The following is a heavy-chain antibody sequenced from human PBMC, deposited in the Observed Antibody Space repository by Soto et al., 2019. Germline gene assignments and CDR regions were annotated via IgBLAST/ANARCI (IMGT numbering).Heavy chain of an antibody. V-gene: IGHV4-34*01. CDR2: INHSGST. CDR3: ERGHRGYYYGSGSYYISADSYYYGMDV. D-gene: IGHD3-10*01. Sequence: SETLSLTCAVYGGSFSGYYWSWIRQPPGKGLEWIGEINHSGSTNYNPSLKSRVTISVDTSKNQFSLKLSSVTAADTAVYYCERGHRGYYYGSGSYYISADSYYYGMDVWGQGTTVTV. J-gene: IGHJ6*02. CDR1: GGSFSGYY.